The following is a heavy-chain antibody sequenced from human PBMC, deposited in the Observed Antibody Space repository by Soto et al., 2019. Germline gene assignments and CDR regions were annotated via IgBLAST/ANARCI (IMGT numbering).Heavy chain of an antibody. V-gene: IGHV4-30-2*01. D-gene: IGHD2-21*02. CDR3: ARALAYCGCDCYQFDY. Sequence: QLQLQESGSGLVKPSQTLSLTCAVSGGSISSGGYSWSWIRQPPGKGLEWIGYIYHSGSTYYNPSLKSRVTISVDRYNNQFSLKLSSVTAADTAVYYCARALAYCGCDCYQFDYWGQGTLVTVSS. CDR1: GGSISSGGYS. J-gene: IGHJ4*02. CDR2: IYHSGST.